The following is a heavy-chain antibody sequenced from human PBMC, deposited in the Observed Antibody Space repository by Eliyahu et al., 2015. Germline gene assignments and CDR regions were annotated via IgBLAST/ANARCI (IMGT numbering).Heavy chain of an antibody. CDR1: GXSFTNFW. CDR2: IXPVNSYT. V-gene: IGHV5-10-1*03. Sequence: EVQLVQSGAVVKKPGESLRXXCKAXGXSFTNFWIHWVRQMPGKGLEWMGRIXPVNSYTNYSPSFQGHVTFSLDKSINTAYLHWTGLKASDTAIYYCARRVYCGDDCYSGGFDYWGQGSLVTVSS. CDR3: ARRVYCGDDCYSGGFDY. J-gene: IGHJ4*02. D-gene: IGHD2-21*02.